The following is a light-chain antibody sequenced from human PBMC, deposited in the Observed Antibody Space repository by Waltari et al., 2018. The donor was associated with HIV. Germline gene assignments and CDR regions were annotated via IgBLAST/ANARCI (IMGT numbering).Light chain of an antibody. Sequence: QAVLLQPPSTSATPGPSVSIFCSRTSDNIGTSYVYWYQQFPGMAHKFLLYMTGQRDSGVPDRFSGSKSGTAASLVISGLRSEDEAEYDCASWEGGLSGFVFGTGTKVTVL. J-gene: IGLJ1*01. V-gene: IGLV1-47*01. CDR3: ASWEGGLSGFV. CDR2: MTG. CDR1: SDNIGTSY.